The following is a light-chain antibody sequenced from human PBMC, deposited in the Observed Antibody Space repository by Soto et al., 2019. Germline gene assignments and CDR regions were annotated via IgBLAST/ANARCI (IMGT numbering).Light chain of an antibody. V-gene: IGKV4-1*01. CDR2: WAS. CDR3: QQYYSTPYT. CDR1: QSVLYTSSNKNY. Sequence: DIVMTQSPDSLAVSLGERATINCKSSQSVLYTSSNKNYLAWYQQKAGQPPKLLIYWASTRESGVPDRFSGSGSGTDITLTSSSLQAEDVAVYYCQQYYSTPYTFGQRTKLEIK. J-gene: IGKJ2*01.